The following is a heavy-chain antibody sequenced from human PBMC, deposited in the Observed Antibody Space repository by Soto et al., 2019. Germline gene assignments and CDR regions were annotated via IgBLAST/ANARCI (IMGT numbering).Heavy chain of an antibody. CDR1: GASISSGAYY. J-gene: IGHJ4*02. CDR2: IYYTGNS. V-gene: IGHV4-31*01. Sequence: QVQLQESGPGLVKPSQTLSLTCTVSGASISSGAYYWSWIRQQPGKGLEWVGYIYYTGNSYYNPSLNSQMSMSIDPSNNQFSLRLSSVTAADTAVYYCAAGSGTHYSVATGFDFWGLGTLVTVSP. D-gene: IGHD3-10*01. CDR3: AAGSGTHYSVATGFDF.